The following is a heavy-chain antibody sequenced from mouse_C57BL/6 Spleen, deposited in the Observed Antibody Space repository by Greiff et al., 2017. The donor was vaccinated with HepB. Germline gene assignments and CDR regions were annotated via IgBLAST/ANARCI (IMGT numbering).Heavy chain of an antibody. D-gene: IGHD1-1*01. CDR3: ARSDYYGSSDAMDY. J-gene: IGHJ4*01. Sequence: QVQLQQPGAELVKPGASVKLSCKASGYTFTSYWMHWVKQRPGQGLEWIGMIHPNSGSTNYNEKFKSKATLTVDKSSSTPYMQLSSLTSEDSAVYYCARSDYYGSSDAMDYWGQGTSVTVSS. CDR2: IHPNSGST. CDR1: GYTFTSYW. V-gene: IGHV1-64*01.